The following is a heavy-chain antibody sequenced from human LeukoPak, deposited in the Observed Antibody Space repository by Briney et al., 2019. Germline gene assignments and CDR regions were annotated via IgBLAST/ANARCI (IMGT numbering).Heavy chain of an antibody. D-gene: IGHD2-2*01. J-gene: IGHJ5*02. Sequence: SVKVSCKASGGTFSSYAISWVRQAPGQGLEWMGGIIPIFGTANYAQKFQGRVTITPDKSTSTAYMELSSLRSEDTAVYYCARDCSSTSCSSFDPWGQGTLVTVSS. CDR3: ARDCSSTSCSSFDP. CDR2: IIPIFGTA. V-gene: IGHV1-69*06. CDR1: GGTFSSYA.